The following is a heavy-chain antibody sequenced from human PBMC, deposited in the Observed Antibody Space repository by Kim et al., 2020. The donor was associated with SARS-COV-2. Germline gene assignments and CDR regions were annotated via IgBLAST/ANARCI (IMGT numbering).Heavy chain of an antibody. CDR1: GFTFSSYA. CDR2: ISSNGGST. V-gene: IGHV3-64D*06. D-gene: IGHD3-16*01. J-gene: IGHJ4*02. Sequence: GGSLRLSCSASGFTFSSYAMHWVRQAPGKGLEYVSAISSNGGSTYYADSVKGRFTISRDNSKNTLYLQMSSLRAEDTAVYYCVKDTDDYVWGSYYYYFDCWGQGTLVTVSS. CDR3: VKDTDDYVWGSYYYYFDC.